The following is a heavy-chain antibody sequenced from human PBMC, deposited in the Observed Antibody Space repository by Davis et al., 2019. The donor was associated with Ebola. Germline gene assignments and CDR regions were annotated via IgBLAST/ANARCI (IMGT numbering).Heavy chain of an antibody. J-gene: IGHJ3*02. CDR2: INPSGGST. Sequence: ASVKVSCKASAYTFTNFYIHWVRQAPGQGLEWVGTINPSGGSTSYAQKFQGRVTMTRDTSISTVYMELSSLRSEDTAVYYCARHSVGATSTDAFDIWGQGTMVTVSS. CDR3: ARHSVGATSTDAFDI. D-gene: IGHD1-26*01. CDR1: AYTFTNFY. V-gene: IGHV1-46*03.